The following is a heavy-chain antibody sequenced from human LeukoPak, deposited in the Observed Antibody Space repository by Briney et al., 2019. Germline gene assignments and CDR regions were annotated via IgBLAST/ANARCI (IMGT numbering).Heavy chain of an antibody. J-gene: IGHJ4*02. Sequence: GASVKVSCKASRYTFTSYAMDWVRQAPGQRLEWMGWINAGNGNTKYSQEFQGRVTITRDTSASTAYMELSSLRSEDMAVYYCARGYYDSSGYFFDYWGQGTLVTVSS. CDR3: ARGYYDSSGYFFDY. CDR2: INAGNGNT. V-gene: IGHV1-3*03. CDR1: RYTFTSYA. D-gene: IGHD3-22*01.